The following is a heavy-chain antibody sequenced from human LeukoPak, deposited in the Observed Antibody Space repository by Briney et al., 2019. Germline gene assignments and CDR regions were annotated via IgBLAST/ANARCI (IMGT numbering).Heavy chain of an antibody. Sequence: SETLSLTCTVSGGSISSSSYYWGWIRQPPGKGLEWIGSIYYSGSTYYNPSLKSRVTISVDTPKNQFSLKLSSVTAADTAVYYCARPYVTYYDFWSGYKDAFDIWGQGTMVTVSS. J-gene: IGHJ3*02. D-gene: IGHD3-3*01. CDR3: ARPYVTYYDFWSGYKDAFDI. CDR2: IYYSGST. V-gene: IGHV4-39*01. CDR1: GGSISSSSYY.